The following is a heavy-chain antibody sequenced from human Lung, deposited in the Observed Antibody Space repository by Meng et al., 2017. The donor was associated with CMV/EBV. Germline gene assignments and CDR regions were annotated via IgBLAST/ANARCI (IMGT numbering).Heavy chain of an antibody. CDR1: GYTFTGYN. D-gene: IGHD3-10*01. CDR2: INPNTGDT. Sequence: ASVXVSXKASGYTFTGYNIHWVRQAPGQGLEWMGWINPNTGDTKYAQKFQGRVTLTRDTSISTAYMELSRLKSDDTAVFFCARLFHTSLGTNYYYGMDVWGPG. CDR3: ARLFHTSLGTNYYYGMDV. J-gene: IGHJ6*01. V-gene: IGHV1-2*02.